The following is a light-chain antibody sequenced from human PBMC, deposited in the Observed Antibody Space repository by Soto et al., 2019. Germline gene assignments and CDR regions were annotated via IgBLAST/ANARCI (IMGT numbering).Light chain of an antibody. CDR3: QDFDSPQWT. J-gene: IGKJ1*01. CDR1: QRASRQY. Sequence: VLTQSPDTLSLSPGDRATLSCRANQRASRQYLSWYQQRPGQPPRLLIYSVSMRADGIPDRFSGSGSGSEFTLTINRLEPEDFAVYYCQDFDSPQWTFGQGTKMEN. V-gene: IGKV3-20*01. CDR2: SVS.